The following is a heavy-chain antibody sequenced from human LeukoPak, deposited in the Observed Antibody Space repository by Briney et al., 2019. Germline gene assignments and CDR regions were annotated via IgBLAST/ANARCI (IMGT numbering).Heavy chain of an antibody. Sequence: GASLRLSCAASGFTFSSYGIHWVRQAPGKGLEWVAFIRSDGSNKYYADSVKGRFTISRDNSKNTLYLQMNSLRAEDTAVYYCAKRQGRYKTFSAFDIWGQGTMVTVSS. CDR1: GFTFSSYG. D-gene: IGHD1-26*01. CDR2: IRSDGSNK. CDR3: AKRQGRYKTFSAFDI. V-gene: IGHV3-30*02. J-gene: IGHJ3*02.